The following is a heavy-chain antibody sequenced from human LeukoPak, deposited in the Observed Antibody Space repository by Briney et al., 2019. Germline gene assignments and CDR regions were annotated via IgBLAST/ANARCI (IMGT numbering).Heavy chain of an antibody. CDR1: GFTFSSFG. D-gene: IGHD3-22*01. CDR2: IPYDGSYK. J-gene: IGHJ4*02. Sequence: PGGSLRLSCAASGFTFSSFGMHWVRQAPGKGLEWVAVIPYDGSYKNYVDSVKGRFTISRDISKNTLYLQMNSLRAEDTAVYYCAKRLGYYDSSEGYFDQWGQGTLVTVSS. V-gene: IGHV3-30*18. CDR3: AKRLGYYDSSEGYFDQ.